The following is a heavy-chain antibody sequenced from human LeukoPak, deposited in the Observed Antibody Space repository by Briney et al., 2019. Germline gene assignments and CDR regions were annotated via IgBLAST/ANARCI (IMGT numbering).Heavy chain of an antibody. V-gene: IGHV3-7*01. CDR1: GFTFSSYW. Sequence: PGGSLRLSCAASGFTFSSYWMSWVRQAPGKGLEWVANIKQDGSEKYYVDSVKGRFTISRDNAKNSLYLQMNSLRAEDTAVYYCARESSGAVVPAAIIWFDPWGQGTLVTVSS. CDR3: ARESSGAVVPAAIIWFDP. CDR2: IKQDGSEK. J-gene: IGHJ5*02. D-gene: IGHD2-2*01.